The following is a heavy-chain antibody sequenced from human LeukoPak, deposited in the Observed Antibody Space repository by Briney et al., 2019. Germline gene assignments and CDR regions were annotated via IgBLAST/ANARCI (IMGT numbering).Heavy chain of an antibody. CDR2: IYYTGST. CDR3: ARGGWSVQLWGNYGMDV. CDR1: GGSISSGGYY. Sequence: KPSETLSLTCTVSGGSISSGGYYWSWIRQPPGKGLEWIGYIYYTGSTNYNPSLKSRVTISVDTSKNQFSLKLSSVTAADTAVYYCARGGWSVQLWGNYGMDVWGQGTTVTVSS. D-gene: IGHD5-18*01. J-gene: IGHJ6*02. V-gene: IGHV4-61*08.